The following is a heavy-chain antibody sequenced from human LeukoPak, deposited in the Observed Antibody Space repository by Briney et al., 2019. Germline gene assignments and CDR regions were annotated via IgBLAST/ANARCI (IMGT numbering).Heavy chain of an antibody. CDR2: INQDGSEK. CDR3: ARDDSSGWESDWFDP. J-gene: IGHJ5*02. V-gene: IGHV3-7*01. CDR1: GFSLSNYW. Sequence: GGSLRLSCAASGFSLSNYWMNWVRQAPGKGLEWVANINQDGSEKNYVDSVKGRFTISRDNAKNSLYLQMNSLRAEDTAVYYCARDDSSGWESDWFDPWGQGTLVTVSS. D-gene: IGHD6-19*01.